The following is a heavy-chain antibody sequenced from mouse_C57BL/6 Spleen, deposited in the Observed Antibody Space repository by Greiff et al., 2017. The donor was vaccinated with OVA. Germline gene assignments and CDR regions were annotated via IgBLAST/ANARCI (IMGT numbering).Heavy chain of an antibody. CDR1: GYTFTSYW. V-gene: IGHV1-69*01. D-gene: IGHD4-1*01. J-gene: IGHJ2*01. Sequence: QVQLQQPGAELVMPGASVKLSCKASGYTFTSYWMHWVKQRPGQGLEWIGEIDPSDSYTNYNQKFKGKSTLTVDKSSSTAYMQLSSLTSEDSAVYYCERGKLGGDYWGQGTTLTVSS. CDR3: ERGKLGGDY. CDR2: IDPSDSYT.